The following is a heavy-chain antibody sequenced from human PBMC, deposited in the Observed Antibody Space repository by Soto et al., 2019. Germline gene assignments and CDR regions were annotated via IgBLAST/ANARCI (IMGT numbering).Heavy chain of an antibody. CDR1: GFTFSSYA. D-gene: IGHD1-26*01. CDR2: ISGSGDTT. CDR3: AKDRVRWEPFDS. V-gene: IGHV3-23*01. Sequence: EVQLLESGGGLVQPGGSLRLSCAASGFTFSSYAMSWVRQAPGKGLEWVSTISGSGDTTYYADSVKGRFSISRDNIENTVHLQMNSPRAEDTAVYYCAKDRVRWEPFDSWGQGTLVTVSS. J-gene: IGHJ4*02.